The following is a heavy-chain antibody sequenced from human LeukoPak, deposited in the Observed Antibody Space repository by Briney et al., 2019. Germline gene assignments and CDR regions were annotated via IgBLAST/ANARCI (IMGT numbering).Heavy chain of an antibody. Sequence: GGSLRLSCAASEFTFSSYAMSWVRQAPGKGLEWVSAISGSGGSTYYADSVKGRFTISRDNSKNTLYLQMNSLRAEDTAVYYCAKGLYYDSSGYDYWGQGTLVTVSS. D-gene: IGHD3-22*01. J-gene: IGHJ4*02. V-gene: IGHV3-23*01. CDR2: ISGSGGST. CDR1: EFTFSSYA. CDR3: AKGLYYDSSGYDY.